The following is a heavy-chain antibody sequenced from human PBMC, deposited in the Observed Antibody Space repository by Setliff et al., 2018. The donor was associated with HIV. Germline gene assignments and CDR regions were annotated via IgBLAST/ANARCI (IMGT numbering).Heavy chain of an antibody. CDR1: GDSISSISYY. V-gene: IGHV4-39*01. Sequence: SETLSLTCTVSGDSISSISYYWAWIRQTPGKGLEWIGSISYSGSTYYNPSLKSRVTISVDTSKNQFSLKLSSVTAADTAVYYCARHHYSNWFDPWGQGTLVTVSS. CDR2: ISYSGST. J-gene: IGHJ5*02. CDR3: ARHHYSNWFDP. D-gene: IGHD2-15*01.